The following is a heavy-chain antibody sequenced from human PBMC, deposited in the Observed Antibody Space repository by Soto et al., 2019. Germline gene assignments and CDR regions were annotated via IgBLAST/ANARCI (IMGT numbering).Heavy chain of an antibody. Sequence: PSETLSLTCAVSGGSISSGGYSWSWIRQPPGKGLEWIGYIYHSGSTYYNPSLKSRVTISVDRSKNQFSLKLSSVTAADTAVYYCARNGGGSYSRGAFGIWGQGTMVTVSS. V-gene: IGHV4-30-2*01. D-gene: IGHD1-26*01. J-gene: IGHJ3*02. CDR3: ARNGGGSYSRGAFGI. CDR2: IYHSGST. CDR1: GGSISSGGYS.